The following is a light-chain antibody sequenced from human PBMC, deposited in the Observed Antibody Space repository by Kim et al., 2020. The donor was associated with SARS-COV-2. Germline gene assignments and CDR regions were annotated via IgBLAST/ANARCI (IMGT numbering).Light chain of an antibody. CDR2: QAS. J-gene: IGKJ3*01. V-gene: IGKV1-5*03. CDR3: QQYQSYSFT. Sequence: DIQMTQSPSSLSASVGDRVTITCRASQSISGYLNWYQQKPGKAPKLLIYQASNLESGVPSRFSGSGSGTEFTLTISSLQPDGFAIYYCQQYQSYSFTFGPGTKVDIK. CDR1: QSISGY.